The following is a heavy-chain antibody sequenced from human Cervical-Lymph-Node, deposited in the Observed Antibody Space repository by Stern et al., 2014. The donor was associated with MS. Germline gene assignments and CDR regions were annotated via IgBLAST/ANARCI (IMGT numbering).Heavy chain of an antibody. CDR3: ARGSAGAGAFFDY. J-gene: IGHJ4*02. V-gene: IGHV5-51*01. Sequence: VQLVQSGAEVKKPGESLKISCKGSGYTFSNSWIGWVRQIPGRVLEWMGIIYPGDSDTRYSPSFQGQITISADKSISTAYLQWNSLKASDTAIFYCARGSAGAGAFFDYWGQGTLVTVSS. CDR1: GYTFSNSW. CDR2: IYPGDSDT. D-gene: IGHD2-8*02.